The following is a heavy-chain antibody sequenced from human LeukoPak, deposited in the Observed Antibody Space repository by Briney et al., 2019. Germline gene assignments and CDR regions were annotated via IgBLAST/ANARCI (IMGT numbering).Heavy chain of an antibody. J-gene: IGHJ6*02. CDR3: ARVLAYCGGDCYSNYYGMDA. Sequence: PGGSLRLSCAASGFTFSSYGMHWVRQAPGKGLEWVAVIWYDGSNKYYADSVKGRFTISRDNSKNTLYLQMNSLRAEDTAVYYCARVLAYCGGDCYSNYYGMDAWGQGTTVTVSS. V-gene: IGHV3-33*01. CDR1: GFTFSSYG. D-gene: IGHD2-21*02. CDR2: IWYDGSNK.